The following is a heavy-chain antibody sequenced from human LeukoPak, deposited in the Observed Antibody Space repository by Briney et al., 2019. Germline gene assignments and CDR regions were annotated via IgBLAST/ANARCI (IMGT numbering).Heavy chain of an antibody. CDR2: ISWNSGSI. CDR1: GFTFDDYA. D-gene: IGHD3-10*01. Sequence: GGSLRLSCAASGFTFDDYAMHWVRQAPGKGLEWVSGISWNSGSIGYADSVKGRFTISRDNSKNTLYLQMNSLRAEDTAVYYCAGNRRSMVSDDAFDIWGQGTMVTVSS. V-gene: IGHV3-9*01. J-gene: IGHJ3*02. CDR3: AGNRRSMVSDDAFDI.